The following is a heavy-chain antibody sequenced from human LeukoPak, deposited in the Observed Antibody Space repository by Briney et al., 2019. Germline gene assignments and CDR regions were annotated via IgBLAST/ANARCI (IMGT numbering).Heavy chain of an antibody. CDR1: GFTFSSYA. V-gene: IGHV3-7*03. J-gene: IGHJ4*02. D-gene: IGHD1-26*01. Sequence: PGGPLRLSCAASGFTFSSYAMHWVRQAPGKGLEWVANINKDGGEKYYVDSVKGRFTISRDNAKNSLYLQMNSLRADDTAVYYCVKDSPPRYSGSPPAYWGQGTLVTVSS. CDR3: VKDSPPRYSGSPPAY. CDR2: INKDGGEK.